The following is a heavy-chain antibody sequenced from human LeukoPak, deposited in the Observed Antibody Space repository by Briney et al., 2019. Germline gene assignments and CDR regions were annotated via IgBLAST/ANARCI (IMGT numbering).Heavy chain of an antibody. CDR1: VGSISSYY. CDR3: ARDLEENRVNPRYYYYYYMDV. V-gene: IGHV4-59*12. D-gene: IGHD3-3*01. Sequence: SETLSLTCTVSVGSISSYYWSWIRQPPGKGLEWIGYIYYSGSTNYNPSLKSRVTMSVDTSKNQFSLKLSSVTAADTAVYYCARDLEENRVNPRYYYYYYMDVWGKGTTVTVSS. J-gene: IGHJ6*03. CDR2: IYYSGST.